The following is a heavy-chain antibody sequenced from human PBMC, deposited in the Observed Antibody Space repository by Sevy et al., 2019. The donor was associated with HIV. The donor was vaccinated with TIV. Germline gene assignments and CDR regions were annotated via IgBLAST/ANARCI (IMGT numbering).Heavy chain of an antibody. D-gene: IGHD3-10*01. Sequence: GGSLRLSCSASGFTVSRDYMTWVRLAPGKGLEWVSLIYTAGATYYADSVRGRFTISRENSQNTLYLQMNSLRAEDTAVYFCARVARQIITYCYFDLWGRGTLVTVSS. V-gene: IGHV3-53*01. CDR3: ARVARQIITYCYFDL. J-gene: IGHJ2*01. CDR2: IYTAGAT. CDR1: GFTVSRDY.